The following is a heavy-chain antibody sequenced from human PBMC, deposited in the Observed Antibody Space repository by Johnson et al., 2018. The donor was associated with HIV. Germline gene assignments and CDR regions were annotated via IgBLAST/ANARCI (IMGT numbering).Heavy chain of an antibody. CDR2: ISGSGGST. CDR3: ARGQGGIQLWFDGFDI. V-gene: IGHV3-23*04. CDR1: GFTVSSNY. J-gene: IGHJ3*02. Sequence: VQLVESGGGLVQPGGSLRLSCAASGFTVSSNYMSWVRQAPGKGLEWVSAISGSGGSTYYADSVKGRFTISRDNSKNTLYLQMNSLRAEDMAVYYCARGQGGIQLWFDGFDIWGQGTMVTVSS. D-gene: IGHD5-18*01.